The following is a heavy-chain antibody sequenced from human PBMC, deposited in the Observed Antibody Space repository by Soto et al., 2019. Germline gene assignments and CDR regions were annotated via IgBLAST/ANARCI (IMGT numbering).Heavy chain of an antibody. CDR3: ARDEYVAGSLDY. V-gene: IGHV3-33*01. Sequence: QVQLVESGGGVVQPGRSLRLSCAASGFTFSSYGMHWVRQAPGKGLEWVAVIWYDGSNKYYADSVKGRFTISRDNSKNTLYLQMNGLRAEDTAVYYCARDEYVAGSLDYWGQGTLVTVSS. D-gene: IGHD3-10*01. CDR1: GFTFSSYG. CDR2: IWYDGSNK. J-gene: IGHJ4*02.